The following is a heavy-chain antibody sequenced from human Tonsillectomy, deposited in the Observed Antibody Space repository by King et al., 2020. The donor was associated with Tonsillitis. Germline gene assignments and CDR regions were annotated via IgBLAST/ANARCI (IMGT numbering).Heavy chain of an antibody. V-gene: IGHV3-21*01. CDR3: AREYEVRGSFDY. J-gene: IGHJ4*02. D-gene: IGHD3-10*01. CDR1: GFTFSSYS. Sequence: VQLVESGGGLVKPGGSLRLSCAASGFTFSSYSMNWVRQAPGKGLEWVSSISSSSSYIYYADSVKGRFTISRDTAKNSLYLQMNSLRAEDTAVYYCAREYEVRGSFDYWGKGTLVTVSS. CDR2: ISSSSSYI.